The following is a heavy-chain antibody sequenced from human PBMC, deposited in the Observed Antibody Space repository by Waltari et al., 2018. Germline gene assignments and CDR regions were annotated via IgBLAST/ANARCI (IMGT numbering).Heavy chain of an antibody. V-gene: IGHV3-23*03. Sequence: EVQLLESGGGLVQPGGSLRLSCAASGFTFSSYAMSWVRQAPGKGLEWVSVIYSGGSTYCADAVKGRFTISRDNSKNTLYLQMNSLRAEDTAVYYCAKTPHYYGSGSPFDYWGQGTLVTVSS. CDR1: GFTFSSYA. J-gene: IGHJ4*02. CDR2: IYSGGST. D-gene: IGHD3-10*01. CDR3: AKTPHYYGSGSPFDY.